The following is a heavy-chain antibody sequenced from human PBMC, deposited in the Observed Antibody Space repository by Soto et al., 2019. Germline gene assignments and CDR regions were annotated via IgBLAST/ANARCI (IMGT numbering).Heavy chain of an antibody. CDR2: IWYDGSNK. V-gene: IGHV3-33*01. CDR1: GFTVSSYV. D-gene: IGHD6-13*01. Sequence: PGGALRRFCAASGFTVSSYVMHWVRQAPGKGLEWVAVIWYDGSNKYYADSVKGRFTISRDNSKNTLYLQMNSLRAEDTAVYYCARDHHVVAAAGTFDYWGQGTLVTVSS. J-gene: IGHJ4*02. CDR3: ARDHHVVAAAGTFDY.